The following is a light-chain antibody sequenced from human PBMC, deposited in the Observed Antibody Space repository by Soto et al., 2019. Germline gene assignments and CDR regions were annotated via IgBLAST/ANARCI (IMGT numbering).Light chain of an antibody. J-gene: IGLJ1*01. Sequence: QSVLTQPASVSGSPGQSITISCTGTSSDVGSYNLVSWYQQHPGKAPKLMIYEGSKRPSGVSNRFSGSKSGNTASLTISGLQADDEADYYCCSYAGSTTYVLGTATKLTV. CDR3: CSYAGSTTYV. CDR1: SSDVGSYNL. V-gene: IGLV2-23*01. CDR2: EGS.